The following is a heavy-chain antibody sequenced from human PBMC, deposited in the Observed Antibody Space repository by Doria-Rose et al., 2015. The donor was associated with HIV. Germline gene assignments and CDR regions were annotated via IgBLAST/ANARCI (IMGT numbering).Heavy chain of an antibody. CDR3: ARGLLRGGWNDVDYYYGMDV. V-gene: IGHV4-34*01. CDR1: GGSFSGYY. CDR2: INPSGST. Sequence: QVQLQQWDAGLVKPSETLSLTCAVFGGSFSGYYWSWIRQPPGKGLEWIGEINPSGSTNYKTYLKSRVTIALDTSKNLFSLKLSSVTAADTAVYYCARGLLRGGWNDVDYYYGMDVWGQGTTVTVSS. J-gene: IGHJ6*02. D-gene: IGHD1-1*01.